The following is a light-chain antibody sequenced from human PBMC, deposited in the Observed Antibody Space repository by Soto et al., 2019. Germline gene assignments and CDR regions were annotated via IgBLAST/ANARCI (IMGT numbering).Light chain of an antibody. V-gene: IGLV1-44*01. CDR3: AAWDGSLNHIL. CDR1: SSNMGSNT. Sequence: QLVLTQPPSASGTPGQGVAFSCSGSSSNMGSNTVNWYQHLPGTAPKLLIYNDNQRPSGVPDRFFGSKSGTSASLAITGLQSEDEADYYCAAWDGSLNHILFGGGTKLTVL. J-gene: IGLJ2*01. CDR2: NDN.